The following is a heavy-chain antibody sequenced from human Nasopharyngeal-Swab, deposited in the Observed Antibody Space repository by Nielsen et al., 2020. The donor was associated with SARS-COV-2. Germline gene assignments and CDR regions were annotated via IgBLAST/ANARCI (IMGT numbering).Heavy chain of an antibody. J-gene: IGHJ4*02. CDR3: ARDAPDYGDYAIDY. CDR2: ISYDGSNK. Sequence: VRQAPGKGLEWVAVISYDGSNKYYADSVKGRFTISRDNSKNTLYLQMSSLRAEDTAVYYCARDAPDYGDYAIDYWGQGTLVTVSS. V-gene: IGHV3-30-3*01. D-gene: IGHD4-17*01.